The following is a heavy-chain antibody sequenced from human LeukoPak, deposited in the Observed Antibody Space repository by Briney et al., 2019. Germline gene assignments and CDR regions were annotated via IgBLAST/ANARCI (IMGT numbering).Heavy chain of an antibody. CDR3: ARGVGPTE. Sequence: GGSLRLSCAASGFTFSSYWMHWVRQAPGKGLVWVSGINSDGRRTSYADSVKGRFTISRDNAKKTLYLQMNSLRAEDTAVYYCARGVGPTEWGQGTLDTVSS. CDR1: GFTFSSYW. CDR2: INSDGRRT. J-gene: IGHJ4*02. V-gene: IGHV3-74*01.